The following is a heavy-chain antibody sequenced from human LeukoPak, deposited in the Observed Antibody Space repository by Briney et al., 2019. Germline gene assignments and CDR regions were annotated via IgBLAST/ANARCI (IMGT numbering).Heavy chain of an antibody. CDR2: ISSSSSYI. CDR3: AKDIFTMVRGVVDY. Sequence: GGSLRLSCAASGFTFSSYGMNWVRQAPGKGLEWVSSISSSSSYIYYADPVKGRFTISRDNAKNSLYLQMNSLRAEDTALYYCAKDIFTMVRGVVDYWGQGTLVTVSS. V-gene: IGHV3-21*04. D-gene: IGHD3-10*01. J-gene: IGHJ4*02. CDR1: GFTFSSYG.